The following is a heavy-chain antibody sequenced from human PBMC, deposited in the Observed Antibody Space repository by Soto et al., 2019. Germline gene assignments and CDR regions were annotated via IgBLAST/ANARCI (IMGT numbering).Heavy chain of an antibody. D-gene: IGHD3-22*01. Sequence: QEQLVESGGGLVKPGGSLRLSCAASGFIFNDYYMSWIRQAPGKGLEWVAYISSGASTISYADSVKGRFTISRDNTKNLLYLQMNSLRADDTAVYYCARDLKAVVNHIHYNHYGLDVWGQGTTVTVSS. V-gene: IGHV3-11*01. CDR1: GFIFNDYY. CDR3: ARDLKAVVNHIHYNHYGLDV. CDR2: ISSGASTI. J-gene: IGHJ6*02.